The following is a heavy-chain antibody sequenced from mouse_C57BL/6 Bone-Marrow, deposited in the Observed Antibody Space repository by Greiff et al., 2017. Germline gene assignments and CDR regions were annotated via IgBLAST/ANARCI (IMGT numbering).Heavy chain of an antibody. CDR3: ARDEDY. CDR1: GYAFTNYL. V-gene: IGHV1-54*01. Sequence: QVQLQQSGAELVRPGTSVKVSCKASGYAFTNYLIEWVKQRPGQGLEWIGVINPGSGGTNYNEKFKGKATLTADNSSSTAYMQLSSLTSEDSAVYFCARDEDYWGQGTSVTVSS. J-gene: IGHJ4*01. CDR2: INPGSGGT.